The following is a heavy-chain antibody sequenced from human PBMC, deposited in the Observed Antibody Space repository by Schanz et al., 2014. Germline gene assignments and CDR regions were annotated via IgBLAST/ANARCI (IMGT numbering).Heavy chain of an antibody. CDR2: ISGSGGST. CDR1: GFTFSSYA. CDR3: AKGMGYCSGGTCYDYYYYGLDV. J-gene: IGHJ6*02. Sequence: EVQLLESGGGLVQPGGSLRLSCAASGFTFSSYAMSWVRQAPGKGLEWVSGISGSGGSTYYADSVKGRFTISRDNSKNTLYLQMNSLRAEDTAAYYCAKGMGYCSGGTCYDYYYYGLDVWGQGTTVTVSS. D-gene: IGHD2-15*01. V-gene: IGHV3-23*01.